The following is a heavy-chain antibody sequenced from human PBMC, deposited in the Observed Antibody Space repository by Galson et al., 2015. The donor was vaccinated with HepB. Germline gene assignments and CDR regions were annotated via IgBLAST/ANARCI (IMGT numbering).Heavy chain of an antibody. CDR2: ISTYDYHT. J-gene: IGHJ4*02. CDR1: GYTFSIYG. CDR3: ARGECSSSSCYTPLDF. D-gene: IGHD2-2*02. Sequence: SVKVSCKASGYTFSIYGISWVRQAPGQGLEWMGWISTYDYHTNYAQKPQDRLTMTTDTSTNTAYLELRSLKSDDTAVYYCARGECSSSSCYTPLDFWGQGTLVTVSS. V-gene: IGHV1-18*01.